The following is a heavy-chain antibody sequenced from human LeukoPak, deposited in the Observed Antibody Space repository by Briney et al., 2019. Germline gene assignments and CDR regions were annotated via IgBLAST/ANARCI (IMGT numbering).Heavy chain of an antibody. D-gene: IGHD4-23*01. V-gene: IGHV3-66*01. J-gene: IGHJ4*02. CDR2: IYSDGST. Sequence: PGGSLRLSCASSGLTVSSYYMSWVRQAPGKGLEWVSVIYSDGSTYYADSVKGRFTISRDNSKNTVYLQMNSLRAEDTAVYFCARRPDYGGTPTFDRWGQGTLVTVSS. CDR1: GLTVSSYY. CDR3: ARRPDYGGTPTFDR.